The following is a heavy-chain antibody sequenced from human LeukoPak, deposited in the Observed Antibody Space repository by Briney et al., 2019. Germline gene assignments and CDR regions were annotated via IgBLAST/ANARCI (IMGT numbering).Heavy chain of an antibody. CDR2: ISSSGSYI. V-gene: IGHV3-21*01. Sequence: RGSLTLSCAASGFPFSSYSMKWARQARGKGLECVSSISSSGSYIYYADSVKGRFTFSRDNAKNSLYLQMDSLRAEDTAVYYCARSQSGLVLDYWGQGTLVTVSS. D-gene: IGHD3-22*01. CDR3: ARSQSGLVLDY. CDR1: GFPFSSYS. J-gene: IGHJ4*02.